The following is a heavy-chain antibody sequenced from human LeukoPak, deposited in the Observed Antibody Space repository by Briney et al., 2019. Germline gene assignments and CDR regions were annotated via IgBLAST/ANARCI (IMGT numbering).Heavy chain of an antibody. CDR2: IWYDGSNK. D-gene: IGHD3-22*01. J-gene: IGHJ4*02. CDR3: AKFGSYYYDSSGYYLDY. CDR1: GFTFSSYG. V-gene: IGHV3-33*06. Sequence: GRSLRLSCAASGFTFSSYGMHWVRQAPGKGLEWVTVIWYDGSNKYYADSVKGRFTISRHNSKNTLYLQMNSLRAEDTAVYYCAKFGSYYYDSSGYYLDYWGQGTLVTVSS.